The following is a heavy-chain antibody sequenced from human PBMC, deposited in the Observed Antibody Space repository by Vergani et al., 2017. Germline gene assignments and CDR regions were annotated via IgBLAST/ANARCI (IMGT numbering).Heavy chain of an antibody. CDR1: GGTFSSYA. J-gene: IGHJ6*02. D-gene: IGHD1-26*01. V-gene: IGHV1-69*12. CDR3: ARAKGGSYYGDYYYGMDV. Sequence: QVQLVQSGAEVKKPGSSVKVSCKASGGTFSSYAISWVRQAPGQGLEWMGGIIPIFGTATYAQKFQGRVTITADESTSTAYMELSSLRSEDTAVYYCARAKGGSYYGDYYYGMDVWGQGTTVTVSS. CDR2: IIPIFGTA.